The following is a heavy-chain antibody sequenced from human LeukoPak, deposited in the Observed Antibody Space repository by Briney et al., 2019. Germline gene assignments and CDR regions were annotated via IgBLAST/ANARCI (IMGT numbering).Heavy chain of an antibody. Sequence: QPGGPLRLSCAASGFTFSSYWMHWVRQAPGKGLVWVARIYTDGRSTSYAGSVKGRFTISRDNAKNMLYLQMNSLRADDTAVYYCARESSSCHDYWGQGTLVTVSS. J-gene: IGHJ4*02. CDR2: IYTDGRST. CDR3: ARESSSCHDY. D-gene: IGHD6-13*01. CDR1: GFTFSSYW. V-gene: IGHV3-74*01.